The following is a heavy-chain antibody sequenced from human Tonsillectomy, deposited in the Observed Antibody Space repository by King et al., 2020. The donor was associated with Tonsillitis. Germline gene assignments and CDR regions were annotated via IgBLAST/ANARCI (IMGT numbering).Heavy chain of an antibody. CDR3: ARYYYYYSMDV. CDR1: GFTFSSYE. CDR2: ISSGGSTM. Sequence: DVQLVESGGGLVQPGGSLRLSCAASGFTFSSYEMNWVRQAPGKGLEWISYISSGGSTMNYADSVMGRFTISRDNAKNSLYLQMNSLRAEDTAVYYCARYYYYYSMDVWGKGTTVTVSS. J-gene: IGHJ6*03. V-gene: IGHV3-48*03.